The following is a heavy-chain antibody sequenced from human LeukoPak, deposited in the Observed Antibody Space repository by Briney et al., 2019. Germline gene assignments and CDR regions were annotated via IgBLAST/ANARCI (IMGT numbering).Heavy chain of an antibody. J-gene: IGHJ5*02. Sequence: PSETLSLTCTVSGGSITSYYWSWIRQPAGKVLEWIGRIYTSGSITYNPSLKSRVSMSLETSKNQFSLKLRSVTAADTALYSCAREYGSGSEFAPWGQGILVTVSS. CDR2: IYTSGSI. D-gene: IGHD3-10*01. CDR3: AREYGSGSEFAP. V-gene: IGHV4-4*07. CDR1: GGSITSYY.